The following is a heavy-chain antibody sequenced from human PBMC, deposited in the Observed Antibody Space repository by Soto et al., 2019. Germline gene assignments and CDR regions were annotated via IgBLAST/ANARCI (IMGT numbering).Heavy chain of an antibody. D-gene: IGHD5-18*01. Sequence: QVQLQQWGAGLLKPSETLSLTCAVYGGSFSGYYWSWIRQPPGKGLEWIGEINHSGSTNYNPSLKSRVTISVDTSKNQFSLKLSSVTAADTAVYYCARGGQLGLLRWGQGTLVTVSS. V-gene: IGHV4-34*01. CDR3: ARGGQLGLLR. CDR2: INHSGST. J-gene: IGHJ4*02. CDR1: GGSFSGYY.